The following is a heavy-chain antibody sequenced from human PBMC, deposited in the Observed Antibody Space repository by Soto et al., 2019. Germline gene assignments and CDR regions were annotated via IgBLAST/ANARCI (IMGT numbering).Heavy chain of an antibody. Sequence: EVQLVESGGGLVQPGGSLRLSCAASGFTFSSYWMSWVRQAPGKGLEWVANIKQDGSEKYYVDSVKGRFTISRDNAKNSLYLQMNSLRAEDTAVYYCVREGYCSSTSCYGHYYYGMDVWGQGTTVTVSS. CDR1: GFTFSSYW. CDR3: VREGYCSSTSCYGHYYYGMDV. D-gene: IGHD2-2*01. J-gene: IGHJ6*02. CDR2: IKQDGSEK. V-gene: IGHV3-7*03.